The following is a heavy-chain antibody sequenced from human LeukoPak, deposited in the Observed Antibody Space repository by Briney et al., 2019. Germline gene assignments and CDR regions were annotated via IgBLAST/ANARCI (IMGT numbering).Heavy chain of an antibody. CDR2: IYYSGST. CDR3: AREGY. CDR1: GGSISSYY. J-gene: IGHJ4*02. V-gene: IGHV4-59*12. Sequence: NPSETLSLTCTVSGGSISSYYWSWIRQPPGKGLEWIGYIYYSGSTNYNPSLKSRVTISVDTSKNQFSLKLSSVTAADTAVYYCAREGYWGQGTLVTVSS.